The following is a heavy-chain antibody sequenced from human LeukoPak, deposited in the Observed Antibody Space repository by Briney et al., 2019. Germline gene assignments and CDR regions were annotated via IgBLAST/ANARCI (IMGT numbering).Heavy chain of an antibody. CDR2: INPNSGGT. CDR3: ARVEETNSSSPFPPAVDY. D-gene: IGHD6-6*01. Sequence: ASVTVSFTASGYTFTVYYMHWVRQAPGQGLEWMGWINPNSGGTNYAQKFQGRVTMTRDTSISTAYMELSRLRSDDTAVYYCARVEETNSSSPFPPAVDYWGQGTLVTVSS. CDR1: GYTFTVYY. V-gene: IGHV1-2*02. J-gene: IGHJ4*02.